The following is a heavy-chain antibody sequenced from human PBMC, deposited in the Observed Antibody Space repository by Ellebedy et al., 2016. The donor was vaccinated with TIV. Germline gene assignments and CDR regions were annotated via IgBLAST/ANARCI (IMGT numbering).Heavy chain of an antibody. J-gene: IGHJ4*02. D-gene: IGHD3-22*01. Sequence: PGGSLRLSCAASGFTFSLYAIHRVRQAPGKGLEWAAVISYDGSNKEYGDSVKGRFTVSRDNSKNTLYLQMNSLRADDTAVYYCARDRTYYFDSSGYSDWGQGTLVTVSS. CDR3: ARDRTYYFDSSGYSD. CDR1: GFTFSLYA. CDR2: ISYDGSNK. V-gene: IGHV3-30*04.